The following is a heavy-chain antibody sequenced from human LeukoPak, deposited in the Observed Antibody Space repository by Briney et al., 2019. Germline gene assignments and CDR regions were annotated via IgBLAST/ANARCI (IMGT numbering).Heavy chain of an antibody. V-gene: IGHV3-7*01. D-gene: IGHD2-21*01. CDR2: IKEDGSGK. J-gene: IGHJ4*02. CDR1: GFSFSTYW. Sequence: GGSRRLSCEASGFSFSTYWMSWVRQAPGKGLEWVANIKEDGSGKYYVDPVKGRFTISRDNAKNSLYLQMNSLRAEDTAVYFCAREDTVAILSHWGQGTLVTVSA. CDR3: AREDTVAILSH.